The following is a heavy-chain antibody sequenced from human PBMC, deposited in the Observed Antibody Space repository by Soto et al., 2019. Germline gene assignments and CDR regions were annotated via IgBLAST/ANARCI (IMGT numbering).Heavy chain of an antibody. Sequence: ASVKVSCKDSGYTFTGYYMHWVRQAPGQGLEGMGWINPNSGGTNYAQKFQGWVTMTRDTSISTAYMELSRLRSDDTAVYYCASSRITIFGVVAYGIDVWGQGTMVTVSS. D-gene: IGHD3-3*01. CDR3: ASSRITIFGVVAYGIDV. J-gene: IGHJ6*02. CDR1: GYTFTGYY. CDR2: INPNSGGT. V-gene: IGHV1-2*04.